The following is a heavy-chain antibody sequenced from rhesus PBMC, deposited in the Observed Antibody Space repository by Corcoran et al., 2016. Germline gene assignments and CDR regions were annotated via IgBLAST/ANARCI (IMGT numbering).Heavy chain of an antibody. J-gene: IGHJ4*01. CDR3: ARHSGSYYYRFDF. D-gene: IGHD3-16*01. CDR1: GYPFNSYG. V-gene: IGHV7-114*01. CDR2: ISTNTGKP. Sequence: QVQLVQSGAEVKQPGASVKVFCKASGYPFNSYGLNWVRQAPGQRLEWMGGISTNTGKPTYNQGLKERFTFTMDTSSSTAYLQISSRKAEDTAVYYGARHSGSYYYRFDFWGQGVLVTVSS.